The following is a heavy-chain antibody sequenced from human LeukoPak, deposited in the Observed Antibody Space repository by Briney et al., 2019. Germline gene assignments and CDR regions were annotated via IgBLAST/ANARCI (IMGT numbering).Heavy chain of an antibody. CDR1: GFTVSSNY. V-gene: IGHV3-66*02. D-gene: IGHD4-23*01. Sequence: PGGSLRLSCAASGFTVSSNYMSWVRQAPGKGLEWVSVIYSGGSTYYADSVKGRFTVSRDNSKNTLYPQMNSLRAEDTAVYYCARVSTVGYYYYGMDVWGQGTTVTVSS. CDR2: IYSGGST. CDR3: ARVSTVGYYYYGMDV. J-gene: IGHJ6*02.